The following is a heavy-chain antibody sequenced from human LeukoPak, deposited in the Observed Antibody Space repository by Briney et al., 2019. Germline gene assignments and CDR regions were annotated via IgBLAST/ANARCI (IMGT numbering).Heavy chain of an antibody. Sequence: GGSLRLTCAASGFTFSSYWMSWVRQAPGKGLEWLANRKQDGSEKYYVDSVKGRFTISRDNAKNSLYLQMNSLRAEDTAVYYCARDRSQGYYDFCSGYSGDYYFDYWGQGTLVTASS. J-gene: IGHJ4*01. CDR2: RKQDGSEK. V-gene: IGHV3-7*01. CDR1: GFTFSSYW. CDR3: ARDRSQGYYDFCSGYSGDYYFDY. D-gene: IGHD3-3*01.